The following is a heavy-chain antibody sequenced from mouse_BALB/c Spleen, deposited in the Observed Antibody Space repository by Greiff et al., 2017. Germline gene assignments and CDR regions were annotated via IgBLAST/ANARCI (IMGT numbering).Heavy chain of an antibody. CDR3: ARRNPYYYAMDY. J-gene: IGHJ4*01. Sequence: EVQLVESGGGLVKPGGSLKLSCAASGFAFSSYDMSWVRQTPEKRLEWVAYISSGGGSTYYPDTVKGRFTISRDNAKNTLYLQMSSLKSEDTAMYYCARRNPYYYAMDYWGQGTSVTVSS. CDR1: GFAFSSYD. V-gene: IGHV5-12-1*01. CDR2: ISSGGGST. D-gene: IGHD6-1*01.